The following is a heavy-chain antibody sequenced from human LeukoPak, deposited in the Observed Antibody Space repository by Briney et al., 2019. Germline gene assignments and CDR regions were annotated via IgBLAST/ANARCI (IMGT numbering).Heavy chain of an antibody. CDR3: ARAISYFYGMDV. CDR1: GFTVSNNY. D-gene: IGHD2-21*01. CDR2: IYSSSST. J-gene: IGHJ6*02. V-gene: IGHV3-66*01. Sequence: GVSLRLSCAASGFTVSNNYMSWVRQARGKGLEWVSVIYSSSSTYYADSVKGRFTISRDNSKNTLYLQMNSLRAEDTAVYYCARAISYFYGMDVWGQGTTVTASS.